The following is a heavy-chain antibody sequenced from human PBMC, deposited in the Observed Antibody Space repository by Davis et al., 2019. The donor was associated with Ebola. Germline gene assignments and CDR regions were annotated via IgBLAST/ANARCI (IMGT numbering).Heavy chain of an antibody. Sequence: PGGSLRLSCAASGFTFSSYAMHWVRQAPGKGLEWVAVISYDGSNKYYADSVKGRFTISRDNSKNTLYLQMNSLRAEDTAVYYCARDHYDFWSGFGWFDPWGQGTLVTVSS. CDR2: ISYDGSNK. D-gene: IGHD3-3*01. J-gene: IGHJ5*02. V-gene: IGHV3-30-3*01. CDR1: GFTFSSYA. CDR3: ARDHYDFWSGFGWFDP.